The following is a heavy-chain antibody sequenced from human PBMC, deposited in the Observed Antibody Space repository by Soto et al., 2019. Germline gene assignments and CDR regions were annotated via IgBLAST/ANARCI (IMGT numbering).Heavy chain of an antibody. CDR2: IRSKANSYAT. J-gene: IGHJ4*02. V-gene: IGHV3-73*01. CDR1: GFTFSGSA. Sequence: GGSLRLSCAASGFTFSGSAMHWVRQASGKGLEWVGRIRSKANSYATAYAASVKGRFTIPRDDSKNTAYLQMNSLKTEDTAVYYCTTVGAWFGELEYYFDYWGQGTLVTVSS. CDR3: TTVGAWFGELEYYFDY. D-gene: IGHD3-10*01.